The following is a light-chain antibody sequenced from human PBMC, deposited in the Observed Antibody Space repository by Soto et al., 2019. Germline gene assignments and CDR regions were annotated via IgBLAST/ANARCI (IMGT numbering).Light chain of an antibody. CDR3: CSYAGSSTFDPYV. CDR1: SSDVGSYNL. V-gene: IGLV2-23*03. CDR2: EGS. J-gene: IGLJ1*01. Sequence: QSVLTQPASVSGSPGQSITISCTGTSSDVGSYNLVSWYQQHPGKAPKLMIYEGSKRPSGVSNRFSGSKSGNTASLTISGLQAEDEADYYCCSYAGSSTFDPYVFGTGTKVT.